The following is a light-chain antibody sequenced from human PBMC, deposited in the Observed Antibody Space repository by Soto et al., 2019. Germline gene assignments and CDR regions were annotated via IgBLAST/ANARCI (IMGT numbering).Light chain of an antibody. CDR3: SSFTSSNTYV. V-gene: IGLV2-14*01. CDR1: SSDVGGYNY. CDR2: DVT. Sequence: QSVLTQPASVSGSPGQSITISCTGTSSDVGGYNYVSWYQQHPVKAPKLMIYDVTNRPSGVPDRFSGSKSGNTASPTISGLQADDEADYYCSSFTSSNTYVFGTGNKVTVL. J-gene: IGLJ1*01.